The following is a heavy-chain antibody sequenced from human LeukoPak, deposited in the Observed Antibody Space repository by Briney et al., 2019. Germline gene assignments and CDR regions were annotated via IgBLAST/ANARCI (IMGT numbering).Heavy chain of an antibody. J-gene: IGHJ1*01. CDR2: ISGSGGST. CDR3: AKARDCGGDCYKYFQH. Sequence: GGSLRLSCAASGFTFISYAMSWVRQAPGKGLEWVSAISGSGGSTYYADSVKGRFTISRDNSKNTLYLQMNSLRAEDTAVYYCAKARDCGGDCYKYFQHWGQGTLVTVSP. V-gene: IGHV3-23*01. D-gene: IGHD2-21*01. CDR1: GFTFISYA.